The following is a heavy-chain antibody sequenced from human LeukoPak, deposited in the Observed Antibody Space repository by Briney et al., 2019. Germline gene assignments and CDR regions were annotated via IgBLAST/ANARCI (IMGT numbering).Heavy chain of an antibody. CDR3: ARTGRFGVASWFNP. D-gene: IGHD3-3*01. J-gene: IGHJ5*02. V-gene: IGHV4-39*01. CDR1: GVSITSSSYY. Sequence: PSETLSLTCTVSGVSITSSSYYWAWIRQSPGKGLEWIGSIYYSGSTYFNPSPKSRVTMSVDTSENQFSLKLTSVTAADTALYYCARTGRFGVASWFNPWGQGTLITVSS. CDR2: IYYSGST.